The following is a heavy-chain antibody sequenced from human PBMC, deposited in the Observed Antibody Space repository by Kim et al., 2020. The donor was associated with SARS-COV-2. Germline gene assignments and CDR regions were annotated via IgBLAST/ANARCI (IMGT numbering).Heavy chain of an antibody. CDR2: ISAYNGNT. D-gene: IGHD3-10*01. V-gene: IGHV1-18*01. CDR3: ARYEGATKGMVRGVIEVPYYYYGMDV. CDR1: GYTFTSYG. Sequence: ASVKVSCKASGYTFTSYGISWVRQAPGQGLEWMGWISAYNGNTNYAQKLQGRVTMTTDTSTSTAYMELRSLRSDDTAVYYCARYEGATKGMVRGVIEVPYYYYGMDVWGQGTTVTVSS. J-gene: IGHJ6*02.